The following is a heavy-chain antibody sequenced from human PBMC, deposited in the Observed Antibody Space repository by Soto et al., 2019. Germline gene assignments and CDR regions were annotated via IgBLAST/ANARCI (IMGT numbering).Heavy chain of an antibody. CDR1: GFTFSSYS. Sequence: GGSLRLSCAASGFTFSSYSMNWVRQAPGKGLEWVSSISSSSSYIYYADSVKGRFTISRDSAKNSLYLQMNSLRAEDTAVHYCARDHYDSSGNAFDIWGQGTMVTVSS. V-gene: IGHV3-21*01. CDR2: ISSSSSYI. J-gene: IGHJ3*02. CDR3: ARDHYDSSGNAFDI. D-gene: IGHD3-22*01.